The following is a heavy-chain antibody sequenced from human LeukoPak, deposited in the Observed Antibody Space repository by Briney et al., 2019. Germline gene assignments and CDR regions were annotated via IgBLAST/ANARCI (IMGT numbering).Heavy chain of an antibody. CDR2: ISAYNGNT. Sequence: GASVKVSCKASGYTFTSYGISWVRQAPGQGLEWMGWISAYNGNTNYAQKLQGRVTMTTDTSTSTAYVELRSLRSDDTAVYYCARDGGHNWNELDAFDIWGQGTMVTVSS. V-gene: IGHV1-18*01. CDR3: ARDGGHNWNELDAFDI. CDR1: GYTFTSYG. J-gene: IGHJ3*02. D-gene: IGHD1-20*01.